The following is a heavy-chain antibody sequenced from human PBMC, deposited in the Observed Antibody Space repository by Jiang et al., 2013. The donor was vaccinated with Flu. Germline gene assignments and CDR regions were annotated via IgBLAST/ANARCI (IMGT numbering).Heavy chain of an antibody. Sequence: VQLVESGGGVVQPGRSLRLSCAASGFTFSSYGMHWVRQAPGKGLEWVAVIWYDGSNKYYGDSVKGRFTISRDNSKNTMYLQMNSLRAEDTAVYYCASGGRRWELLKYWGQGTLVTVSS. CDR3: ASGGRRWELLKY. D-gene: IGHD1-26*01. CDR2: IWYDGSNK. CDR1: GFTFSSYG. V-gene: IGHV3-33*08. J-gene: IGHJ4*02.